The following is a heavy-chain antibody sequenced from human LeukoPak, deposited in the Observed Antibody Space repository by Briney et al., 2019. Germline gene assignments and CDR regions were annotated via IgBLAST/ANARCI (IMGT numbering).Heavy chain of an antibody. J-gene: IGHJ5*02. D-gene: IGHD2-15*01. CDR2: ISSNGGST. Sequence: GGSLRLSCSASGFTFSSYAMHWVRQAPGKGLEYVSAISSNGGSTYYADSVKGRFTISRDNSKNTLYLQMSSLRAEDTAVYYCVKGAPSYCSGGSRYRWFDPWGQGTLVTVS. V-gene: IGHV3-64D*06. CDR1: GFTFSSYA. CDR3: VKGAPSYCSGGSRYRWFDP.